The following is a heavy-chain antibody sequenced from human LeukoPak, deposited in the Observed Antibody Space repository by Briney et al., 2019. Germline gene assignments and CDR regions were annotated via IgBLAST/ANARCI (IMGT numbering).Heavy chain of an antibody. CDR1: GFTVSNNY. CDR3: ARLFYNGLDV. Sequence: GGSLRLSCAVSGFTVSNNYMTWVRQAPGKGLEWVSIIYADGRTYYADSVKGRFTISRDSSENTLYLQMNSLRAEDTAVYYCARLFYNGLDVWGHGTMVTVSS. J-gene: IGHJ6*02. CDR2: IYADGRT. V-gene: IGHV3-53*01.